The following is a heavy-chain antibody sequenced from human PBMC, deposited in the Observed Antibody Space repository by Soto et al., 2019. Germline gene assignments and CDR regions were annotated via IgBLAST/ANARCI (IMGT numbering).Heavy chain of an antibody. CDR2: INSGGST. V-gene: IGHV3-NL1*01. CDR3: AKDLSSSPRDYSYYYGMDV. J-gene: IGHJ6*02. Sequence: GGSLRLSCAASGFRFSNYGMHWVRQPPGKGLEWVAVINSGGSTNFADSVKGRFTVSRDNSKNTLYLQMNSLRAEDTAIYYCAKDLSSSPRDYSYYYGMDVWGQGTTVTVSS. D-gene: IGHD6-6*01. CDR1: GFRFSNYG.